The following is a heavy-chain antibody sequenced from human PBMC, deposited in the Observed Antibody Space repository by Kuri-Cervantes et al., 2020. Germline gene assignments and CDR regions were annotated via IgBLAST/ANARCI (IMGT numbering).Heavy chain of an antibody. CDR1: GFTFGDYA. CDR3: TRGGSPSYYYYGMDV. V-gene: IGHV3-49*03. CDR2: IRSKAYGGTT. D-gene: IGHD1-26*01. Sequence: GGSLRLSCTASGFTFGDYAMSWFRQAPGKGLEWVGFIRSKAYGGTTEYAASVKGRFTISRDDSKSIAYLQMNSLKTEDTAVYYCTRGGSPSYYYYGMDVWGQGITVTVSS. J-gene: IGHJ6*02.